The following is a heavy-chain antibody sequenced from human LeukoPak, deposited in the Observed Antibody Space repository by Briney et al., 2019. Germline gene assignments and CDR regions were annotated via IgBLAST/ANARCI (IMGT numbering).Heavy chain of an antibody. Sequence: PGRSLRLSCAASGFTFSSYGMHWVRQAPGKGLEWVAVIWYDGSNKYYADSVKGRFTISRDNSKNTLYLQINSLRAEDTAVYYCARSSIQLWELDYWGQGTLVTVSS. CDR3: ARSSIQLWELDY. CDR1: GFTFSSYG. J-gene: IGHJ4*02. V-gene: IGHV3-33*01. D-gene: IGHD5-18*01. CDR2: IWYDGSNK.